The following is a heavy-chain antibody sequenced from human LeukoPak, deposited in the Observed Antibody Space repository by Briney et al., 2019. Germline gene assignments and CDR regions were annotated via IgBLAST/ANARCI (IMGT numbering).Heavy chain of an antibody. Sequence: PGESLRLSCVASGFTFNNYWMDWVRQAPGKGLEWVASIKPDGSQKDYVDSVKGRFTISRDNGKNSLYLQLNSLRAEDTAVYYCASHYGSGSFYSPFDYWGQGTLVTVSS. CDR1: GFTFNNYW. J-gene: IGHJ4*02. CDR2: IKPDGSQK. V-gene: IGHV3-7*01. D-gene: IGHD3-10*01. CDR3: ASHYGSGSFYSPFDY.